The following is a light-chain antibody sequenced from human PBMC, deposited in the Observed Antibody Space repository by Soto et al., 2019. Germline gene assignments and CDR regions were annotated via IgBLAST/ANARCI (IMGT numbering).Light chain of an antibody. CDR1: SSDVGSYNL. CDR3: CSYAGSSSLYV. V-gene: IGLV2-23*02. CDR2: EVS. Sequence: QSALTQPASVSGSPGQSITISCTGTSSDVGSYNLVSWYQQHPGKAPKLMIYEVSKRPSGVSNRFSGSKSGNTASLTISGLQAEDGADYYCCSYAGSSSLYVFGTGTKVTVL. J-gene: IGLJ1*01.